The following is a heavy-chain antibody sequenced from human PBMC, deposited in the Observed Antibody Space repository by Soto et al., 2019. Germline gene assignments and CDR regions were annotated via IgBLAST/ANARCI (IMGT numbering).Heavy chain of an antibody. CDR3: ATTWPYYEILPGYFRAAYFQH. V-gene: IGHV1-69*02. CDR1: GGTFSSYT. D-gene: IGHD3-9*01. Sequence: QVQLVQSGAEVKKPGSSVKVSCKASGGTFSSYTISWVRQAPGQGLEWMGRIIPILGIANYAQKFQGRVPITAHKSTSTAYMKLSSLRSEDTGVHYCATTWPYYEILPGYFRAAYFQHWGQGTLVTVSS. CDR2: IIPILGIA. J-gene: IGHJ1*01.